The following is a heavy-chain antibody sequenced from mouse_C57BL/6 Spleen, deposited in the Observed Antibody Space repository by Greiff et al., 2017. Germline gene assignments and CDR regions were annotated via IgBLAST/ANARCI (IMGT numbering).Heavy chain of an antibody. J-gene: IGHJ3*01. CDR1: GFTFSNYW. CDR3: TLYGKYEGFAD. V-gene: IGHV6-3*01. Sequence: LQQSGGGLVQPGGSMKLSCVASGFTFSNYWMNWVRQSPEKGLEWVAQIRLKSDNYATHYAESVKGRFTISRDDSKSSVYLQMNNLRAEDTGIYYCTLYGKYEGFADWGQGTLVTVSA. CDR2: IRLKSDNYAT. D-gene: IGHD2-1*01.